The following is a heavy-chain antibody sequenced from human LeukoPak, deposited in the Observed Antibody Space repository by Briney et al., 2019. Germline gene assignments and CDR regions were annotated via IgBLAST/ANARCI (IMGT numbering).Heavy chain of an antibody. V-gene: IGHV3-23*01. CDR1: GFTFSSYG. J-gene: IGHJ4*02. CDR3: AKGPGSGWYYFDY. CDR2: ISGSGGST. D-gene: IGHD6-19*01. Sequence: GGSLRLSCAASGFTFSSYGMNWVRQAPGKGREWVSGISGSGGSTYYADSVKGRFTISRDNSKNTLYLQMNSLRGEDTAAYYCAKGPGSGWYYFDYWGQGTLVTVSS.